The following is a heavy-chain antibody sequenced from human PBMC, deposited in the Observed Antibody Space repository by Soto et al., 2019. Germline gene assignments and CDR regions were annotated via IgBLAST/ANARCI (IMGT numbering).Heavy chain of an antibody. Sequence: QVQLVESGGGVVQPGRSLRLSCAASGFTFSSYAMHWVRQAPGKGLEWVAVISYDGSNKYYADSVKGRFTTSRDNSKNTLYLQMNSLRAEDTAVYYCARDYSGSYWGWFDPWGQGTLVTVSS. CDR3: ARDYSGSYWGWFDP. J-gene: IGHJ5*02. CDR1: GFTFSSYA. CDR2: ISYDGSNK. D-gene: IGHD1-26*01. V-gene: IGHV3-30-3*01.